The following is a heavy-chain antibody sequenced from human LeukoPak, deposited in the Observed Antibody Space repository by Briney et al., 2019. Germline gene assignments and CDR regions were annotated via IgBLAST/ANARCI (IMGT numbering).Heavy chain of an antibody. CDR2: IYYSGST. CDR1: GGSISSSSYY. D-gene: IGHD6-6*01. V-gene: IGHV4-39*07. Sequence: SETLSLTCTVSGGSISSSSYYWGWIRQPPGKGLEWIGSIYYSGSTYYNPSLRSRVTISVDTSKNQFSLKLSSVTAADTAVYYCARDLLAARLDYWGQGTLVTVSS. CDR3: ARDLLAARLDY. J-gene: IGHJ4*02.